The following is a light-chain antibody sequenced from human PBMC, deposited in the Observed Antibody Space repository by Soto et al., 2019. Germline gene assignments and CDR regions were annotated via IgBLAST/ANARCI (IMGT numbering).Light chain of an antibody. CDR3: QQRSNWPIFT. J-gene: IGKJ3*01. Sequence: EIVLTQSPATLSLSPEERATLSCRASQSVSSYLAWFQQKPGQAPRLLIYHASNRATGIPARFSGSGSGTDFTLTISSLEPEDFAVYYCQQRSNWPIFTFGPGTKVDIK. V-gene: IGKV3-11*01. CDR2: HAS. CDR1: QSVSSY.